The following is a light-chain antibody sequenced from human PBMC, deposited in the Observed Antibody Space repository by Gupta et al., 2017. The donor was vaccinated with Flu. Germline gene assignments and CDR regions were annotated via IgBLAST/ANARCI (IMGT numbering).Light chain of an antibody. J-gene: IGKJ4*01. CDR3: RQGKHWPLA. Sequence: DVVMTQSPLSLPVTLGQPASISCRSSQSLVYSDGNTYLSWFHQRPGQSPRRLIYRGSNRDSGVPDRFSGSGSGTDFTLHISRVEAEDVGIFYCRQGKHWPLAFGRGTKVEIK. CDR1: QSLVYSDGNTY. V-gene: IGKV2-30*01. CDR2: RGS.